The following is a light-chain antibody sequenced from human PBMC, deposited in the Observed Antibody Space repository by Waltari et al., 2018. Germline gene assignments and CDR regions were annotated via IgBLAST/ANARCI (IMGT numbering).Light chain of an antibody. J-gene: IGKJ2*01. CDR1: QSVSSSY. CDR3: QQYGSSPPYT. Sequence: ELVLMQSPGTLSLSPGERATLSCRATQSVSSSYLAWYQQKPGQAPRLLIYGASSRATGIPDRFSGSGSGTDFTLTISRLEPEDFAVYYCQQYGSSPPYTFGQGTKLEIK. CDR2: GAS. V-gene: IGKV3-20*01.